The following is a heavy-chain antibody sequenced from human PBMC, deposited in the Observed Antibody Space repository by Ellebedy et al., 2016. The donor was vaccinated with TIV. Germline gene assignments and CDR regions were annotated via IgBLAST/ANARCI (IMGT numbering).Heavy chain of an antibody. J-gene: IGHJ5*02. Sequence: AASVKVSCKASGYTFSDYFVHWVRQAPGQGLEWMGIINPSSGSTTYAQRLQGRLTMTRDTSISTAYMELSRLRSDDTAVYYCARGGYYDILTGQPFDPWGQGTLVTVSS. D-gene: IGHD3-9*01. CDR3: ARGGYYDILTGQPFDP. CDR2: INPSSGST. V-gene: IGHV1-2*02. CDR1: GYTFSDYF.